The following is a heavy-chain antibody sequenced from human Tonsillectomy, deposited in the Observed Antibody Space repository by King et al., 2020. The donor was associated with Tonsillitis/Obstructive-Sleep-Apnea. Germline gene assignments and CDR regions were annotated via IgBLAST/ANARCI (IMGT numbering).Heavy chain of an antibody. CDR3: ARDSDDAFDI. V-gene: IGHV3-21*01. CDR2: ISTSSSYI. CDR1: GFTFSSYS. J-gene: IGHJ3*02. Sequence: VQLVESGGGLVKPGGSLRLSCVASGFTFSSYSMNWVRQAPGKGLEWVSSISTSSSYIYYADSVKGRFTISRDNAKNSLYLQMNSLRAEDTAVYYCARDSDDAFDIWGLGTMVTVSS.